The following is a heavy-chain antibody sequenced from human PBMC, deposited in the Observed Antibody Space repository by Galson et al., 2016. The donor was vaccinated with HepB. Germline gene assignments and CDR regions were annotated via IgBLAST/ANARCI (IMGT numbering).Heavy chain of an antibody. CDR1: GFTFNNYD. CDR3: ARDVRGSEDY. V-gene: IGHV3-48*02. D-gene: IGHD1-26*01. Sequence: SLRLSCAASGFTFNNYDMHWFRQAPGKGLGWVSYITRSGGTTLYADSVKGRFTISRDNAKNSLYLQMNSLRDEDTAVYYCARDVRGSEDYWGQGTLVTVSS. J-gene: IGHJ4*02. CDR2: ITRSGGTT.